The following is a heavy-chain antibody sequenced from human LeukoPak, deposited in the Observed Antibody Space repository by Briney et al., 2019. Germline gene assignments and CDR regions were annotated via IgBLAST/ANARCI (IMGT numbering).Heavy chain of an antibody. Sequence: ASVKVSCKTSGYTFPSYGTSWVRQAPGQGLEWMGWISGYNGNTNYAQRFQGRVTMTTDTSTSTAYMELRRLRSDDTAVYYCARPRVAGSLDYWGQGTLVTVSS. J-gene: IGHJ4*02. V-gene: IGHV1-18*01. CDR2: ISGYNGNT. D-gene: IGHD6-19*01. CDR1: GYTFPSYG. CDR3: ARPRVAGSLDY.